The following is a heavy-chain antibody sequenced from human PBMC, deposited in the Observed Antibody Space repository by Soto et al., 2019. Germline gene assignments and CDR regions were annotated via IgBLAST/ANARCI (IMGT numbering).Heavy chain of an antibody. Sequence: QITLKESGPTLVKPTQTLTLTCTFSGFSLNTGGVGVGWIRQPPGKALEWLALSYCDDVNYYSPSLKDRLTITKDTSKNQVVLRVTNMDPVDTATYYCAHRRGYDSSGYYYELDYWGQGTLVTVSS. V-gene: IGHV2-5*02. J-gene: IGHJ4*02. D-gene: IGHD3-22*01. CDR1: GFSLNTGGVG. CDR2: SYCDDVN. CDR3: AHRRGYDSSGYYYELDY.